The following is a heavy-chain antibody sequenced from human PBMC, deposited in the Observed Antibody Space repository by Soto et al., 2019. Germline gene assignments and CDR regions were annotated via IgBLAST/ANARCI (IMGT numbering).Heavy chain of an antibody. Sequence: SETLSLTCTVSGGSISSYYWSWIRQPPGKGLEWIGYIYYSGSTNYNPSLKSRVTISVDTSKNQFSLKLSSVTAADTAVYYCARGRNGMDVWGQGTTVTVSS. J-gene: IGHJ6*02. CDR2: IYYSGST. V-gene: IGHV4-59*08. CDR1: GGSISSYY. CDR3: ARGRNGMDV.